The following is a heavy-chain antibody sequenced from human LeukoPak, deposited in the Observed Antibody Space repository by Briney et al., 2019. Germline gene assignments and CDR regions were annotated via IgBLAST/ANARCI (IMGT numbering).Heavy chain of an antibody. CDR3: ARYRRPGDICDGFDY. D-gene: IGHD2-8*02. CDR1: GASISGYY. V-gene: IGHV4-59*01. J-gene: IGHJ4*02. CDR2: MHSTGST. Sequence: PSETLSLTCTVSGASISGYYWSWIRQPPGKGLEWIGYMHSTGSTNQNPSLKSRVTMSVDASKNQFSLKLTSVTAADTAVYYCARYRRPGDICDGFDYWGLGTLVTVST.